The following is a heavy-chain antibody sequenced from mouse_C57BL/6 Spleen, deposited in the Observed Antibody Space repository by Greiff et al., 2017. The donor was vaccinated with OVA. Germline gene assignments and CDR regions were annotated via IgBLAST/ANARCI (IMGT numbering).Heavy chain of an antibody. Sequence: VQLQQSGAELVRPGASVKLSCKASGYTFTDYYINWVKQRPGQGLEWIARIYPGSGNTYYNEKFKGKATLTAEKSSSTAYMQLSSLTSEDAAVYFCARGGIHGNLDYWGQGTTLTVSS. CDR2: IYPGSGNT. V-gene: IGHV1-76*01. CDR3: ARGGIHGNLDY. J-gene: IGHJ2*01. D-gene: IGHD2-1*01. CDR1: GYTFTDYY.